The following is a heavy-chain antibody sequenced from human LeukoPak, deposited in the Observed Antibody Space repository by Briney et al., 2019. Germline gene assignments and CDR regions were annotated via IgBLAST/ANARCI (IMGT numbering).Heavy chain of an antibody. V-gene: IGHV3-7*01. CDR1: GFTFSRSW. Sequence: GGSLRLSCAASGFTFSRSWMNWVRQAPGKGLEWVANMDPSGSQKRYVDSVKGRFTISKDNPGTSLYLEMYSLRAEDTAIYYCAIWTSGNYWGKGTPVTVSS. D-gene: IGHD1-1*01. J-gene: IGHJ4*02. CDR3: AIWTSGNY. CDR2: MDPSGSQK.